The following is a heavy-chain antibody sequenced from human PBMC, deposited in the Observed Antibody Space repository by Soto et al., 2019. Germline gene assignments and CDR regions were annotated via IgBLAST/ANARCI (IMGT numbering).Heavy chain of an antibody. Sequence: QVQLQESGPGLVKPSQTLSLTCTVSGGSISSGGYYWSWIRQHPGKGLEWIGYIYYSGSTYYNPSLKSRVTISVDTSKNQCSLKLSSVTAADTAVYYCARAKPHTYIPWDYCDYWGQGTLVTVSS. J-gene: IGHJ4*02. CDR3: ARAKPHTYIPWDYCDY. CDR1: GGSISSGGYY. D-gene: IGHD2-2*02. V-gene: IGHV4-31*03. CDR2: IYYSGST.